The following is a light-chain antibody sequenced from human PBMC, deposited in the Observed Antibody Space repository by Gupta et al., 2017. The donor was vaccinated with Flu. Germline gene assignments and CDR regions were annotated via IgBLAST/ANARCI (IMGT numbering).Light chain of an antibody. Sequence: QSALTQPRSVSGSPGQSVTISCTGTSSDVGGYNYVSWYQQLPGKAPKLMIYGVSKRPSVVPDRFSGSKSGNTASLTISGLQGEDEADYYCCSYAGSYTFTFGGGTKLTVL. CDR3: CSYAGSYTFT. CDR2: GVS. V-gene: IGLV2-11*01. J-gene: IGLJ2*01. CDR1: SSDVGGYNY.